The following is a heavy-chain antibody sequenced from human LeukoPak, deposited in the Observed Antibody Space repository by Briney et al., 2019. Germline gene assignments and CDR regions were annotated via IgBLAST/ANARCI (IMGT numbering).Heavy chain of an antibody. J-gene: IGHJ4*02. D-gene: IGHD3-10*01. CDR3: ATLLLVCEACPNDY. CDR1: GFTFSSYE. Sequence: GGSLRLSCAASGFTFSSYEMNWVRQAPGKGLEWVSYISSSGSTIYYADSVKGRFTISRDNAKNSLYLQMNSLRAEDTAVYYCATLLLVCEACPNDYWGQGTLVTVSS. CDR2: ISSSGSTI. V-gene: IGHV3-48*03.